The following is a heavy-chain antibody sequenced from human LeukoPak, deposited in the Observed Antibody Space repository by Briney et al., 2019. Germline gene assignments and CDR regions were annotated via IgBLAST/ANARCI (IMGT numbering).Heavy chain of an antibody. D-gene: IGHD3-9*01. CDR2: IIPIFGTA. V-gene: IGHV1-69*05. CDR1: GGTFSSYA. Sequence: ASVKVSCKASGGTFSSYAIGWVRQAPGQGLEWMGRIIPIFGTANYAQKFQGRVTITTDESTSTAYMELSSLRSEDTAVYYCARDSYSSAWFSWFDPWGQGTLVTVSS. J-gene: IGHJ5*02. CDR3: ARDSYSSAWFSWFDP.